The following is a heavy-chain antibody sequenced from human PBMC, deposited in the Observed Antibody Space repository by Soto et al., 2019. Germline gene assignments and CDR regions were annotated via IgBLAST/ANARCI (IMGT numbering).Heavy chain of an antibody. V-gene: IGHV6-1*01. J-gene: IGHJ6*02. CDR1: GDSVSSNSAA. Sequence: SQTLSLTFAISGDSVSSNSAAWNWIRQSPSRGLEWLGRTYYRSKWYNDYAASVKSRITINPDTSKNQFSLQLNSVTPEDTAVYYCARDGPDYYDSSGYYYDYYYGMDVWGQGTTVTVSS. CDR2: TYYRSKWYN. D-gene: IGHD3-22*01. CDR3: ARDGPDYYDSSGYYYDYYYGMDV.